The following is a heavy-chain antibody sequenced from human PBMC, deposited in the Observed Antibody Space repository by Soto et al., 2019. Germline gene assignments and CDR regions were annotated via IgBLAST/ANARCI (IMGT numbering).Heavy chain of an antibody. CDR2: IYYSGST. CDR3: ARDLAVAGIKWFDP. V-gene: IGHV4-31*03. J-gene: IGHJ5*02. CDR1: GGSISSGGYY. D-gene: IGHD6-19*01. Sequence: QVQLQESGPGLVKPSQTLSLTCTVSGGSISSGGYYWSWIRQHPGKGLEWIGYIYYSGSTYYNPSLKSRVTISVDTSKNQLSLKLSSVTAADTAVYYCARDLAVAGIKWFDPWGQGTLVTVSS.